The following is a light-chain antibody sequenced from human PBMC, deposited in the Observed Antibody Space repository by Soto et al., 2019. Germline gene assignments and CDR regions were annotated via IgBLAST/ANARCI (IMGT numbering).Light chain of an antibody. CDR2: AAA. CDR1: QSISNW. J-gene: IGKJ3*01. V-gene: IGKV1-39*01. Sequence: DIQLTQSPTTLSASVGDRVTITWRASQSISNWLAWYEQEPGKATNPLIYAAASLQSGVPSRFSGSGSGTDFTLTLGSLQPEDFADYYCQQSYSTHRKTFGPGTKVDIK. CDR3: QQSYSTHRKT.